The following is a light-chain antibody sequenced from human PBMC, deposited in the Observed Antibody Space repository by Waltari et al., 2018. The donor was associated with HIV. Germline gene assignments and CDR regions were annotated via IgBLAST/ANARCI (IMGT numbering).Light chain of an antibody. CDR2: EDI. J-gene: IGLJ3*02. Sequence: SYELTQPPSVSVSPGQTARITCSGDTLPKKYAHWYQQKSGQAPVLVIYEDIKRPSGIPERFSGSSSGTIAILTISGAQVEDEAYYYCYSTESNGNHRVFGGGTKLTVL. V-gene: IGLV3-10*01. CDR1: TLPKKY. CDR3: YSTESNGNHRV.